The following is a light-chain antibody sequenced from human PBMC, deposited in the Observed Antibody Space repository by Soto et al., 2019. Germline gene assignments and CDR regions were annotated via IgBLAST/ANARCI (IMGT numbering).Light chain of an antibody. V-gene: IGLV2-23*02. CDR1: SSDVGSYDL. CDR3: CSYANGNTLL. J-gene: IGLJ2*01. Sequence: QSVLTQPASVSGSPGQSITISCTGTSSDVGSYDLVSWYQHHPGTAPKLTLYEVTKRPSGVSNRFSGSKSGNTASLTISGLQTEDDSHYYCCSYANGNTLLFGGGTQLTVL. CDR2: EVT.